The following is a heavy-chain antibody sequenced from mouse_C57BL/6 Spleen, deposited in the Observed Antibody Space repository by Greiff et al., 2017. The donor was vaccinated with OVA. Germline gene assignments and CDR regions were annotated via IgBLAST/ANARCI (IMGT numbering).Heavy chain of an antibody. CDR2: IDPEDGET. V-gene: IGHV14-2*01. CDR3: ASDYGSSYNFDY. J-gene: IGHJ2*01. Sequence: VHVKQSGAELVKPGASVKLSCTASGFNIKDYYMHWVKQRTEQGLEWIGRIDPEDGETKYAPKFQGKATITADTSSNTAYLQLSSLTSEDTAVYYCASDYGSSYNFDYWGQGTTLTVSS. CDR1: GFNIKDYY. D-gene: IGHD1-1*01.